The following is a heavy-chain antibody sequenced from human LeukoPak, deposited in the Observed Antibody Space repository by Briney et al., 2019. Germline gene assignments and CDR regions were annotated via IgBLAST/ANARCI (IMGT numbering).Heavy chain of an antibody. Sequence: GASVKVSCKASGYTFTIYGISWVRQAPGQGLEWMGWISPYNGNTNYAQKLQGRATMTTDTSTSTAYMELRSLRSDDTAVYYCARDTYYYDSSGYSGWSDPWGQGTLVTVSS. J-gene: IGHJ5*02. CDR2: ISPYNGNT. D-gene: IGHD3-22*01. CDR1: GYTFTIYG. V-gene: IGHV1-18*01. CDR3: ARDTYYYDSSGYSGWSDP.